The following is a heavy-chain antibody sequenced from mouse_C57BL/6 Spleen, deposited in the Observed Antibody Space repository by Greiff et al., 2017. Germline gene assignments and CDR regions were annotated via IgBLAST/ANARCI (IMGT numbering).Heavy chain of an antibody. J-gene: IGHJ4*01. V-gene: IGHV7-3*01. D-gene: IGHD2-1*01. CDR3: ARWALYYGNYDYAMDY. CDR1: GFTFTDYY. CDR2: IRNKANGYTT. Sequence: EVKLQESGGGLVQPGGSLSLSCAASGFTFTDYYMSWVRQPPGKALEWLGFIRNKANGYTTEYSASVKGRFTISRDNSQSILYLQMNALRAEDSATYYCARWALYYGNYDYAMDYWGQGTSVTVSS.